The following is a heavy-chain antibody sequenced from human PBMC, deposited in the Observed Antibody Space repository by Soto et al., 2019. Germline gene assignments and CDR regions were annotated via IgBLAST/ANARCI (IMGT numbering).Heavy chain of an antibody. CDR2: INSDGSST. J-gene: IGHJ6*02. Sequence: GGSLRLSCAASGFTFSSYWMHWVRQAPGKGLVWVSRINSDGSSTSYADSVKGRFTISRDNAKNTLYLQMNSLRAEDTAVYYCARAIAAAGTPYYYYYGMDVWGQGTTVTVSS. V-gene: IGHV3-74*01. CDR3: ARAIAAAGTPYYYYYGMDV. D-gene: IGHD6-13*01. CDR1: GFTFSSYW.